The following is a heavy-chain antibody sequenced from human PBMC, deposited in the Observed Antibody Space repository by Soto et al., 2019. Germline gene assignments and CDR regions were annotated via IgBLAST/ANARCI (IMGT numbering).Heavy chain of an antibody. D-gene: IGHD3-22*01. V-gene: IGHV1-24*01. J-gene: IGHJ6*02. CDR3: ATSRKVGYYDSSGNLPRPYDYGMDV. CDR1: GYTLTELS. Sequence: QVQLVQSGAAVKKPGASVKVSCKVSGYTLTELSMHWVRQAPGKGLEWMGGFDHDDGETIYAQKFQGRVTMTEDTSTDTAYMELSSLRSEDTAVYYCATSRKVGYYDSSGNLPRPYDYGMDVWGQGTTVTVSS. CDR2: FDHDDGET.